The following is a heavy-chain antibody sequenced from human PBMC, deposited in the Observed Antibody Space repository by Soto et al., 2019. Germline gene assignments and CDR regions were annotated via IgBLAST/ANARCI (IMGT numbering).Heavy chain of an antibody. V-gene: IGHV1-69*01. J-gene: IGHJ4*02. Sequence: HVQLVQSGAEVKKPGSSVKVSCKASGGIFSSYTISWVRQAPGQGLEWMGGIIPIFGTTNYAQKFQGRVTITADESTSTAYMELSSLRSEDTAVYYCARGPLWCSGTSCFEGLFDSWGQGTLVTVSS. CDR1: GGIFSSYT. D-gene: IGHD2-2*01. CDR3: ARGPLWCSGTSCFEGLFDS. CDR2: IIPIFGTT.